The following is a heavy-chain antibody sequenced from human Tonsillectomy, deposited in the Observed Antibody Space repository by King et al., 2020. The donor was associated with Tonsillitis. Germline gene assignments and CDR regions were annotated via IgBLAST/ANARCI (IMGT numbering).Heavy chain of an antibody. J-gene: IGHJ3*02. Sequence: VQLVESGGGVVQPWRALRLSWAASGFTFRNYGIHWVRQAPGKGLEWVAVISYDGSNKYYADSVKGRFTISRDNSKNTLYLQLNSLRAEDTAVYYCAKDEGSSGYTDAFDIWGQGTMVTVSS. CDR1: GFTFRNYG. V-gene: IGHV3-30*18. D-gene: IGHD3-22*01. CDR3: AKDEGSSGYTDAFDI. CDR2: ISYDGSNK.